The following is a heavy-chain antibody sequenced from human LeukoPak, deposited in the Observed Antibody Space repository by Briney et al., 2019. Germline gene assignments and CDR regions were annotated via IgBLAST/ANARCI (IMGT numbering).Heavy chain of an antibody. V-gene: IGHV3-74*01. Sequence: GGSLRLSCTASGFTFSTYWMHWVRKAPGKGLVWVSRIKSDGSTTNYADSVKGRFTISRDNAKNTLYLQMNSLRAEDTAVYYCATQTGGGVYWGQGTLVTVSS. CDR1: GFTFSTYW. CDR2: IKSDGSTT. CDR3: ATQTGGGVY. J-gene: IGHJ4*02. D-gene: IGHD3-10*01.